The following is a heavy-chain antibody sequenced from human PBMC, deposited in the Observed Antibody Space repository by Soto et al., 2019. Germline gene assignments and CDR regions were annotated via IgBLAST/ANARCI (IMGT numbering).Heavy chain of an antibody. Sequence: SETLSRTCTVSGASIRSTDYCWSWIRQAPGKGLEWIGYVYYTGSTYYNPSLMSRLTISVDTSKNQFSLKLTSVTAAETAVYYCVRTAREGAVAPHWFDRWGQGTQVTVSS. D-gene: IGHD2-21*02. CDR2: VYYTGST. J-gene: IGHJ5*02. CDR3: VRTAREGAVAPHWFDR. CDR1: GASIRSTDYC. V-gene: IGHV4-30-4*01.